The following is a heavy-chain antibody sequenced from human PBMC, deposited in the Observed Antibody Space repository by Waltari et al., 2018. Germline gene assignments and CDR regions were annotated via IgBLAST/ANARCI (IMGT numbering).Heavy chain of an antibody. CDR1: GGSISSYY. CDR3: ARNYYDFWSGYYTRQNWFDP. J-gene: IGHJ5*02. D-gene: IGHD3-3*01. Sequence: QVQLQESGPGLVKPSETLSLTCTVSGGSISSYYWSWIRQPPGKGLEWIGYIYYSGSTNYNPSLKSRVTISVDTSKNQFSLKLSSVTAADTAVYYCARNYYDFWSGYYTRQNWFDPWGQGTLVTVSS. V-gene: IGHV4-59*01. CDR2: IYYSGST.